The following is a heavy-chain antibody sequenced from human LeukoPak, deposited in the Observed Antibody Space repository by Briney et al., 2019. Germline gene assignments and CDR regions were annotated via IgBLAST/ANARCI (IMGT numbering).Heavy chain of an antibody. Sequence: SLSHSCTHSGFTFVVYAMHWVRQAPRKGLHWVSLISGDGGSTYYADSVKGRFTISRDNSKNSLYLQMNSLRTEDTALYYCAKVRLRALVALCFDYWGQGTLVTVSS. CDR1: GFTFVVYA. J-gene: IGHJ4*02. CDR3: AKVRLRALVALCFDY. CDR2: ISGDGGST. D-gene: IGHD2-21*01. V-gene: IGHV3-43*02.